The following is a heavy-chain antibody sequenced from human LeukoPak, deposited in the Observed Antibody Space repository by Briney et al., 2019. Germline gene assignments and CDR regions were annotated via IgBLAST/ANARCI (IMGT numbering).Heavy chain of an antibody. V-gene: IGHV3-53*01. CDR3: ASLDSSSWYPLDY. CDR1: GFTVSSNY. J-gene: IGHJ4*02. CDR2: IYSGGST. Sequence: GGSLRLSCAASGFTVSSNYMSWVRQAPGKGLEWVSVIYSGGSTYYADSVKGRFTISRGNSKNTLYLQMNSLRAEDTAVYYCASLDSSSWYPLDYWGQGTLVTVSS. D-gene: IGHD6-13*01.